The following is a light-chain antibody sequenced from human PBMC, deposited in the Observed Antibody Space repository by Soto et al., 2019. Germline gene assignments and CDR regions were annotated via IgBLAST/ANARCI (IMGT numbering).Light chain of an antibody. CDR2: DAS. J-gene: IGKJ4*01. V-gene: IGKV3-15*01. CDR1: QSVSSN. Sequence: EIVMTQSPATLSVSPGERATLSCRASQSVSSNLAWYQRTPGQTPRLLIYDASSRATGIPARFSGSGYGTDFTLTISSLQSEDFAVYYGQQYNNWPLTFGGGTNVEIK. CDR3: QQYNNWPLT.